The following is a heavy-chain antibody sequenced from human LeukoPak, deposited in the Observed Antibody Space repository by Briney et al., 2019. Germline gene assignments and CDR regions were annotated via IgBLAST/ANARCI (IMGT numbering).Heavy chain of an antibody. J-gene: IGHJ4*02. V-gene: IGHV1-18*01. CDR2: INAYNDNT. D-gene: IGHD6-13*01. CDR3: ASEDYSSSLSFDY. Sequence: ASVKVSCKASGYTFTSYGISWVRQAPGQGLEWMGWINAYNDNTNYAQRLQGRVTMTTDTSTSTAYMELRSLRSDDTAVYYCASEDYSSSLSFDYWGQGTLVTVSS. CDR1: GYTFTSYG.